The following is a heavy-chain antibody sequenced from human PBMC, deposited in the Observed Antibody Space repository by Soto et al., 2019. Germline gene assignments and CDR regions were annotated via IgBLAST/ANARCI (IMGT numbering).Heavy chain of an antibody. Sequence: SETLCLTCTVSGGSISSSSYYWGWIRQHPGKGLEWIGSIYYSGSTYYNPSLKSRVTISVDTSKNQFSLKLSSVTAADTAVYYCARRPSGYRQAFDYWGQGTLVIVSS. CDR3: ARRPSGYRQAFDY. CDR2: IYYSGST. D-gene: IGHD5-18*01. CDR1: GGSISSSSYY. J-gene: IGHJ4*02. V-gene: IGHV4-39*01.